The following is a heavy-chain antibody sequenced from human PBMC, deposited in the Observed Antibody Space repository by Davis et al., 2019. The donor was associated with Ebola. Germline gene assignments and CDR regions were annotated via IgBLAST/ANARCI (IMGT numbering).Heavy chain of an antibody. CDR2: INHSGST. V-gene: IGHV4-34*01. J-gene: IGHJ4*02. D-gene: IGHD1-26*01. Sequence: PSETLSLTCAVSGGSISSYYWSWIRQPPGKGLEWIGEINHSGSTNYNPSLKSRVTISVDTSKNQFSLKLSSVTAADTAVYYCARLKGELLRRFDYWGQGTLVTISS. CDR1: GGSISSYY. CDR3: ARLKGELLRRFDY.